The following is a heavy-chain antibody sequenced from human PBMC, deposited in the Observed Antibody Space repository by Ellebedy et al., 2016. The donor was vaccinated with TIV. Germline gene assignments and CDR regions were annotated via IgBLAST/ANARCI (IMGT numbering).Heavy chain of an antibody. V-gene: IGHV1-2*02. J-gene: IGHJ4*02. CDR1: GYSFTSYG. CDR2: INPNSGGT. CDR3: ARDPDSSSWYS. Sequence: AASVKVSCKASGYSFTSYGISWVRQAPGQGLEWMGWINPNSGGTNYAQKFQGRVTMTRDTSISTAYMELSRLRSDDTAVYYCARDPDSSSWYSWGQGTLVTVSS. D-gene: IGHD6-13*01.